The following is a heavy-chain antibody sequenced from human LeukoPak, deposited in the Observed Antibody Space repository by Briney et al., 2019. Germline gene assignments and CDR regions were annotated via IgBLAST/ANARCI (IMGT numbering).Heavy chain of an antibody. J-gene: IGHJ2*01. CDR1: GFTFSSYS. CDR3: ASLYGRIQLWPIDL. V-gene: IGHV3-21*01. Sequence: PGGSLRLSCAASGFTFSSYSMNWVRQAPGKGLEWVSSISSSSYIYYADSVKGRFTISRDNAKNSLYLQMNSLRAEDTAVYYCASLYGRIQLWPIDLWGRGTLVTVSS. CDR2: ISSSSYI. D-gene: IGHD5-18*01.